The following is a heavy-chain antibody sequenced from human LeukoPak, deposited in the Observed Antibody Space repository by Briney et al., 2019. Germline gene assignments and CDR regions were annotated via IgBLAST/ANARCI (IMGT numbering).Heavy chain of an antibody. V-gene: IGHV3-7*03. CDR2: IKQDGSEK. D-gene: IGHD3-10*01. CDR3: AVRGRGY. CDR1: GFIFSSYW. Sequence: PGGSLRLSCAASGFIFSSYWMSWVRQAPGKGLEWVANIKQDGSEKYYVYSVKGRFTISRDNAKNSLYLQMNSLRAEDTAVYYCAVRGRGYWGQGTLVTVSS. J-gene: IGHJ4*02.